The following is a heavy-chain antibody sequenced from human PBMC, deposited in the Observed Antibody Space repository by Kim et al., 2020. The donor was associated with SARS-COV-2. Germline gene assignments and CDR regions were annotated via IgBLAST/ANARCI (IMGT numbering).Heavy chain of an antibody. Sequence: SDTGYRPSFQGQVTISAEKSISTAYLQWSSLKASDTAMYYCARVVATLDYWGQGTLVTVSS. CDR2: SDT. J-gene: IGHJ4*02. D-gene: IGHD5-12*01. CDR3: ARVVATLDY. V-gene: IGHV5-51*01.